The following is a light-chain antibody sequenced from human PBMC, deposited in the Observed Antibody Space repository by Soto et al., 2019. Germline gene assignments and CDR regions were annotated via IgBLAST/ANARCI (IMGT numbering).Light chain of an antibody. Sequence: QSALTQPASVSGSPGQSVTISCTGISRDVGAYNFVSWYQQHPGMAPKLIIYDITDRPSGVSSRFSGSRSGSTASLTISGLQAEDEADYFCSSYTTSNNLWVFGGATKLTVL. CDR3: SSYTTSNNLWV. J-gene: IGLJ3*02. CDR2: DIT. CDR1: SRDVGAYNF. V-gene: IGLV2-14*03.